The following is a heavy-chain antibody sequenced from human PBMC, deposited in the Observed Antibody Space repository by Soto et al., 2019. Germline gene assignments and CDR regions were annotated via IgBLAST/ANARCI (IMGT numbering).Heavy chain of an antibody. D-gene: IGHD2-21*02. CDR2: IYYSGST. V-gene: IGHV4-31*03. J-gene: IGHJ4*02. CDR3: ASVIGGDSEYYFDC. Sequence: SLSLTSTVSWVSRRRGRYRLSLIRPPPVKGLEWIGNIYYSGSTYYNPSLKSRVILSVDTSKNHFSLTLRSVTAADSAMYYCASVIGGDSEYYFDCWGQGALVTGSS. CDR1: WVSRRRGRYR.